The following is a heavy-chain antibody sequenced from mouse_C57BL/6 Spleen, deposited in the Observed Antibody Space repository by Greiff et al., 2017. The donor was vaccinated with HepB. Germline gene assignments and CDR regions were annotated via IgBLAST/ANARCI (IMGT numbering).Heavy chain of an antibody. CDR3: TDIPVDWYFDV. D-gene: IGHD1-1*01. V-gene: IGHV6-3*01. J-gene: IGHJ1*03. CDR1: GFTFSNYW. Sequence: EVKLVESGGGLVQPGGSMKLSCVASGFTFSNYWMNWVRQSPEKGLEWVAQIRLKSDNYATHYAESVKGRFTISRDDSKSSVYLQMNNLRAEDTGIYYCTDIPVDWYFDVWGTGTTVTVSS. CDR2: IRLKSDNYAT.